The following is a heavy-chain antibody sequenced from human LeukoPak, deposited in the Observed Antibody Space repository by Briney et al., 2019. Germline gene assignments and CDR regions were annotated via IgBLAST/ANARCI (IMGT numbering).Heavy chain of an antibody. CDR3: ARASYYYDSSGYYYGYSAFDI. CDR1: GFTFDDYG. D-gene: IGHD3-22*01. V-gene: IGHV3-20*04. Sequence: GGSLRLSCAASGFTFDDYGMSWVRQAPGKGLEWVSGINWNGGSTGYADSVKGRFTISRDNAKNSLYLQMNSLRAEDTALYYCARASYYYDSSGYYYGYSAFDIWGQGTMVTVSS. CDR2: INWNGGST. J-gene: IGHJ3*02.